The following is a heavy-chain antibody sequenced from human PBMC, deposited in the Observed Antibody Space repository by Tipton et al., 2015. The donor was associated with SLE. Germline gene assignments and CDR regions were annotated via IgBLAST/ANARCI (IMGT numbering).Heavy chain of an antibody. CDR3: VRGPYSSGWYYFDY. J-gene: IGHJ4*02. CDR2: MSPSSINT. Sequence: QLVQSGAEVKKPGASVKVSCKASGYTFTDYDINWVRQAPGQGLEWMGWMSPSSINTGYAQKFQGRVTMTRDTSMSTAYMELSSLRSEDTAVYYCVRGPYSSGWYYFDYWGQGTLVSVSS. D-gene: IGHD6-19*01. V-gene: IGHV1-8*02. CDR1: GYTFTDYD.